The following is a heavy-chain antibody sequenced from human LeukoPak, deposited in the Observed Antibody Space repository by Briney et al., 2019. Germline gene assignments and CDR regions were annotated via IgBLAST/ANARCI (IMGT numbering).Heavy chain of an antibody. CDR2: INWNGGST. CDR1: GFTFDDYG. V-gene: IGHV3-20*01. CDR3: ARDRKGRYGSGSYAKGGWFDP. J-gene: IGHJ5*02. D-gene: IGHD3-10*01. Sequence: GGSLRLSCAASGFTFDDYGMSWVRQAPGKGLEWVSGINWNGGSTGYADSVKGRFTISRDNAKNSLYLQMNSLGAEDTALYHCARDRKGRYGSGSYAKGGWFDPWGQGTLVTVSS.